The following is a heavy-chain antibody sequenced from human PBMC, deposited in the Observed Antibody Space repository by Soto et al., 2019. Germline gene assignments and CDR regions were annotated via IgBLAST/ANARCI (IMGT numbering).Heavy chain of an antibody. CDR3: AKTIRAVAGTVGYFQH. CDR1: GITFSSYD. Sequence: PGGSLRLPCAASGITFSSYDMNWVRQAPGKGLEWVSNISGSGGNTYYADSVKGRFTISRDNSKNTLYLQMNSLRAEDTAVYYCAKTIRAVAGTVGYFQHWGQGTLVTVSS. D-gene: IGHD6-19*01. CDR2: ISGSGGNT. V-gene: IGHV3-23*01. J-gene: IGHJ1*01.